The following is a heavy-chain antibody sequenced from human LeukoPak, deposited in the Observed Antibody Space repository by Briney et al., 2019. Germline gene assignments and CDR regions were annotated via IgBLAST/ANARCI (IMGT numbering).Heavy chain of an antibody. CDR3: ARSLSSSWHYFDF. J-gene: IGHJ4*02. CDR2: ISVSSGDI. Sequence: GGSLRLSCAASGFTFNSYAMNWVRQAPGKGLEWVSSISVSSGDIYYSDSMKGRFTISRDNAKNSLYLQMNGLRAEDTAVYYWARSLSSSWHYFDFWGQGTLVTVSS. D-gene: IGHD6-13*01. V-gene: IGHV3-21*01. CDR1: GFTFNSYA.